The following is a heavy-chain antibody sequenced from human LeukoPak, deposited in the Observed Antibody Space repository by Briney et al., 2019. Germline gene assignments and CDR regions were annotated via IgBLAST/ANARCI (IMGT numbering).Heavy chain of an antibody. CDR3: ARRVRFRAPSFDY. D-gene: IGHD3-3*01. V-gene: IGHV4-34*01. Sequence: SETLSLTCAVYGGSFSGYYWSWIRQPPGKGLEWIGEINHSGSTNYNPSLKSRVTISVDTSKNQFSLKLSSVTAADTAVYYCARRVRFRAPSFDYWGQGTLVTVSS. J-gene: IGHJ4*02. CDR1: GGSFSGYY. CDR2: INHSGST.